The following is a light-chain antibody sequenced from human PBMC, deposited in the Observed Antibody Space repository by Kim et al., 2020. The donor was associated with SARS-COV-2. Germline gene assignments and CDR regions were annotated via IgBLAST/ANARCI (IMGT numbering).Light chain of an antibody. J-gene: IGLJ3*02. V-gene: IGLV1-44*01. CDR3: AAWDDSLNGVV. CDR1: SSNIGSDT. Sequence: GQRVTSACAGSSSNIGSDTVNWYQQLPGTAPKLLIYSNNLRPSGVPDRFSGSKSGTSASLAISGLQSEDEADYYCAAWDDSLNGVVFGGGTQLTVL. CDR2: SNN.